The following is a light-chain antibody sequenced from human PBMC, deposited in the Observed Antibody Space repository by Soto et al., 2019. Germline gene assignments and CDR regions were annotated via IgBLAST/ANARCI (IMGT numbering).Light chain of an antibody. J-gene: IGKJ1*01. Sequence: EIVLTHSPGTLSLSPWEIATLSCRASQSVSSYLAWYQQKPGQAPRLLIYDASNRATGIPARFSGSGSGTDFTLTISSPEPEDFAVYYCQQRSNWPWTFGQGTKVDIK. CDR2: DAS. V-gene: IGKV3-11*01. CDR1: QSVSSY. CDR3: QQRSNWPWT.